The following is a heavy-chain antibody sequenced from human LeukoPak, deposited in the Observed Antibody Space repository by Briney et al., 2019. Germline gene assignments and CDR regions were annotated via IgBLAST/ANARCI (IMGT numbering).Heavy chain of an antibody. D-gene: IGHD3-9*01. Sequence: SETLSLTCTVSGGSISSYYWSWIRQPPGKGLEWIGYIYYSGSTNYNPSLKSRVTISVDTSKNQFSLKLSSVTAADTAVYYCARDFRNYDILTGYAHYFDYWGQGTLVTVSS. V-gene: IGHV4-59*12. CDR2: IYYSGST. CDR1: GGSISSYY. CDR3: ARDFRNYDILTGYAHYFDY. J-gene: IGHJ4*02.